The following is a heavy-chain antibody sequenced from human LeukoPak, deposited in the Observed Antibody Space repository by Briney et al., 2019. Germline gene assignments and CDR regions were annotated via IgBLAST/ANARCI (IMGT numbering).Heavy chain of an antibody. V-gene: IGHV4-34*01. CDR1: GGSFSGYY. J-gene: IGHJ4*02. D-gene: IGHD2-15*01. CDR2: INHSGST. CDR3: AHGYCSGGSCFTFSY. Sequence: SETLSLTCTVYGGSFSGYYWSWIRQPPGKGLEWIGEINHSGSTNYNPSLKSRVTISVDTSKNQFSLKLSSVTAADTAIYYCAHGYCSGGSCFTFSYWGQGTLVTVSS.